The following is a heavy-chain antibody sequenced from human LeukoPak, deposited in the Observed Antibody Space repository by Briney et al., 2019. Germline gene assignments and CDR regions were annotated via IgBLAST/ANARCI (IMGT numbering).Heavy chain of an antibody. CDR3: AKVGSSWFGDFDY. Sequence: GGSLRLSCETSGFTFSNYAMSWVRQAPGRGLEWVSGISYGDGGTYYADSVKGRFTISRDNSKNTLSLQMNSLRAEDTAVYYCAKVGSSWFGDFDYWGQGTLVTVSS. J-gene: IGHJ4*02. D-gene: IGHD6-13*01. V-gene: IGHV3-23*01. CDR1: GFTFSNYA. CDR2: ISYGDGGT.